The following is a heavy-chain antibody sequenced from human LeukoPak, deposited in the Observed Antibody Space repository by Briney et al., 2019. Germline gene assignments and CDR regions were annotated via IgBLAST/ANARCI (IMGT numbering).Heavy chain of an antibody. CDR1: GFAFSSHG. Sequence: GGSLRLSCAASGFAFSSHGMHWVRQAPGKGLEWVSAISGSSGHTYYADSVKGRFTISRDNSKNTLYLQMNSLRAEDTAVYYCAKVGFSEMEWLLYSDHWGQGTLVTVSS. D-gene: IGHD3-3*01. CDR2: ISGSSGHT. CDR3: AKVGFSEMEWLLYSDH. J-gene: IGHJ4*02. V-gene: IGHV3-23*01.